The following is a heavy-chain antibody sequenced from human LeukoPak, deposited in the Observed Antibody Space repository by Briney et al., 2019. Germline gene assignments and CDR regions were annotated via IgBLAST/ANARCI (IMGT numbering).Heavy chain of an antibody. D-gene: IGHD6-19*01. CDR1: GGSISSSSYY. CDR2: IYYSGST. Sequence: PSETLSLTCTVSGGSISSSSYYWDWIRQPPGKGLEWIGSIYYSGSTYYNPSLKSRVTISVDTSKNQFSLKLSSVTAADTAVYYCARRVAVWSWFDPWGQGTLVTVSS. J-gene: IGHJ5*02. V-gene: IGHV4-39*01. CDR3: ARRVAVWSWFDP.